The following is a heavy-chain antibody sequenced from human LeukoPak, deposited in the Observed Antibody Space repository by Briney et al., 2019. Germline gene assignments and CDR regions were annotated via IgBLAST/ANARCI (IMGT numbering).Heavy chain of an antibody. D-gene: IGHD4-23*01. CDR3: AKGGYGGNSLGYFQH. V-gene: IGHV1-69*05. J-gene: IGHJ1*01. CDR2: IIPIFGTA. Sequence: SVKVSCKASGGTFSSYAIGWVRQAPGQGLEWMGGIIPIFGTANYAQKFQGRVTITTDESTSTAYMELSSLRSEDTAVYYCAKGGYGGNSLGYFQHWGQGTLVTVSS. CDR1: GGTFSSYA.